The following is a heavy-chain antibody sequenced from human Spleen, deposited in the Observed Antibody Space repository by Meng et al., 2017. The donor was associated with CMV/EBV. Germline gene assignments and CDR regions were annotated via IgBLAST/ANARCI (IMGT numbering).Heavy chain of an antibody. J-gene: IGHJ2*01. V-gene: IGHV4-30-4*01. CDR2: IYYSGST. D-gene: IGHD2-15*01. CDR1: GGSMGSCNDY. CDR3: AREGGL. Sequence: GQVPESAPGRVEPSQPLYLTCTVSGGSMGSCNDYWSWIRHPPGKGLEWIGYIYYSGSTYYNPSLKSRVTISVYTSKNQFSLKLSSVTAADTAVYYCAREGGLWGRGTLVTVSS.